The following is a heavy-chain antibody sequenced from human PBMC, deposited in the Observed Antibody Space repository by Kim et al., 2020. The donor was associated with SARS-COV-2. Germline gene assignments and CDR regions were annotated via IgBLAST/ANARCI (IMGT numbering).Heavy chain of an antibody. J-gene: IGHJ3*02. CDR3: ARDGLRCFDWPDYDAFDI. D-gene: IGHD3-9*01. Sequence: VKVRFTLSRDNSKNTLYLQMNSLGAEDTAVYYCARDGLRCFDWPDYDAFDIWGQGTMVTVSS. V-gene: IGHV3-30*07.